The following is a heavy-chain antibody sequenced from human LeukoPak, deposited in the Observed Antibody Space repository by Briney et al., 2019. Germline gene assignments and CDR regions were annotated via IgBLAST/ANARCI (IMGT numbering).Heavy chain of an antibody. CDR3: KKTRGYCSSTSCHRPFDY. CDR2: ISGGST. V-gene: IGHV3-38-3*01. Sequence: PGGSLRLSCAASGFTVSSNEMSWVRQAPGKGLEWVSSISGGSTYYADSRKGRFTISRDNSKNTLHLQMNSLRAEDTAVYCCKKTRGYCSSTSCHRPFDYWGQGTLVTVSS. D-gene: IGHD2-2*03. J-gene: IGHJ4*02. CDR1: GFTVSSNE.